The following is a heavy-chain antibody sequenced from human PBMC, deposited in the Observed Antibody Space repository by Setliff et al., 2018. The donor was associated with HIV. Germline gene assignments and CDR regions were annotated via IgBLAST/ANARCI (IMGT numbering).Heavy chain of an antibody. CDR1: GFAFNDYY. D-gene: IGHD3-16*02. Sequence: PGGSLRLSCAASGFAFNDYYMTWVRQAPGKGLEWVATINEDGSKKYYGASVKGRFTVSRDNAKKSLYLQMNSLRAEDTAVYYCARPGGALSPYYFDYWGQGTLVTVSS. J-gene: IGHJ4*02. CDR3: ARPGGALSPYYFDY. CDR2: INEDGSKK. V-gene: IGHV3-7*03.